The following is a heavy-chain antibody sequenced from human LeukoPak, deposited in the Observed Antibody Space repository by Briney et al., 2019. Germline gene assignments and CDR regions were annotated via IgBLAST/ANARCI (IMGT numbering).Heavy chain of an antibody. D-gene: IGHD3-10*01. Sequence: SETLSLTCTVSGGSISSYYWSWIRQPAGKGLEWIGRIYTSGSTNYNPSLKSRVTMSVDTSKNQFSLKLSSVTAADTAVYYCARVSSFGELPGGTFDYWGQGTLVTVSS. CDR3: ARVSSFGELPGGTFDY. CDR2: IYTSGST. J-gene: IGHJ4*02. V-gene: IGHV4-4*07. CDR1: GGSISSYY.